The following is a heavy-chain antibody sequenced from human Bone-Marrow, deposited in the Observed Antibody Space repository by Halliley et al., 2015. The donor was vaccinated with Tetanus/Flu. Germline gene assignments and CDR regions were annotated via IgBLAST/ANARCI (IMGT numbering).Heavy chain of an antibody. V-gene: IGHV1-24*01. CDR3: TREHCTSTICYPGWFDP. D-gene: IGHD2-2*01. J-gene: IGHJ5*02. CDR2: PKDGET. Sequence: PKDGETIYAQKFQGRVTMTEDTSTDTAYMELSSLRSEDTAVYFCTREHCTSTICYPGWFDPWGQGTLVTVSP.